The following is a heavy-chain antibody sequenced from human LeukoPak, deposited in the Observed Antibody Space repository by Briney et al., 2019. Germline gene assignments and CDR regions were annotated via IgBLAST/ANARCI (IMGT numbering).Heavy chain of an antibody. Sequence: PGGSLRLSCAAPGFTFSSYSMNWVRQAPGKGLEWVSSISSSSSYIYYADSVKGRLTISRDNAKNSLYLQMNSLRAEDTAVYYCARGVVPAATYNWFDPWGQGTLVTVSS. V-gene: IGHV3-21*01. CDR3: ARGVVPAATYNWFDP. J-gene: IGHJ5*02. CDR2: ISSSSSYI. D-gene: IGHD2-2*01. CDR1: GFTFSSYS.